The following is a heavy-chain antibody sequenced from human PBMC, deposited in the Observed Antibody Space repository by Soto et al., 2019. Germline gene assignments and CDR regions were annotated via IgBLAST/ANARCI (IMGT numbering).Heavy chain of an antibody. D-gene: IGHD2-15*01. CDR3: ARQNCSGGSCYSDGMDV. CDR2: IYPGDSDT. V-gene: IGHV5-51*01. CDR1: GYSFTSYW. J-gene: IGHJ6*02. Sequence: PGESLKISCKGSGYSFTSYWIGWVRQMPGKGLEWMGIIYPGDSDTRYSPSFQGQVTISADKSISTAYLQWSSLKASDTAMYYCARQNCSGGSCYSDGMDVWGQGTTVTVSS.